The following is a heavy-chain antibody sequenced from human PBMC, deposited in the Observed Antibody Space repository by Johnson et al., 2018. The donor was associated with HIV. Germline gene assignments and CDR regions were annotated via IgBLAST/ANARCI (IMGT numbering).Heavy chain of an antibody. CDR2: ISYDGSDK. CDR3: ASFAAAGDAFDI. Sequence: QMLLVESGGGLVQPGGSLRLSCEASGFTFSSYAMHWVRQAPGKGLEWVAVISYDGSDKYYADSVKGRFTISRDNSKNTLYLQMNSLRAEDTAVYYCASFAAAGDAFDIWGQGTMVTVSS. D-gene: IGHD6-13*01. V-gene: IGHV3-30*04. J-gene: IGHJ3*02. CDR1: GFTFSSYA.